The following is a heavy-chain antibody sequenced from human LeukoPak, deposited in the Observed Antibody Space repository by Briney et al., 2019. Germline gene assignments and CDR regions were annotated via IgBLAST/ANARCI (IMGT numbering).Heavy chain of an antibody. J-gene: IGHJ4*01. Sequence: GGSLRLSCAASGFSFSLYSMNWVRQAPGKGLEWVSTLSGSGITTYYADSVKGRFTISRDNSKNTLYLQMNSLRAEDTAVYYCAKGIYSSGWSYFDYWGHGTLVTVSS. CDR2: LSGSGITT. CDR1: GFSFSLYS. V-gene: IGHV3-23*01. CDR3: AKGIYSSGWSYFDY. D-gene: IGHD6-19*01.